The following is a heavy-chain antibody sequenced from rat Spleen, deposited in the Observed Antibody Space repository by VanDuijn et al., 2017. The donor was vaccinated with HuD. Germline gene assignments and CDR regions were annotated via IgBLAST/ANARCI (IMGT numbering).Heavy chain of an antibody. J-gene: IGHJ2*01. CDR3: VSPIGTGYNYPFDY. CDR1: GFTFNNYD. CDR2: ISYGDST. D-gene: IGHD1-4*01. Sequence: EVQLVESGGGLVQPERSLKLSCAASGFTFNNYDMAWVRRAPTKGLEWVASISYGDSTDCRDSVKGRFTLSRDNARRTLHLQMNSLRSEDTATYYCVSPIGTGYNYPFDYWGQGVMVTVSS. V-gene: IGHV5S23*01.